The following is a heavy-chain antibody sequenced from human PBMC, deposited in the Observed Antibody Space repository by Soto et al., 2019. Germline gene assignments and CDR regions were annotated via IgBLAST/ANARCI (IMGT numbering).Heavy chain of an antibody. V-gene: IGHV1-2*04. CDR3: ARAGYSSGWPQEDWFDP. CDR2: INPNSGGT. J-gene: IGHJ5*02. CDR1: GYSFTGYY. Sequence: GASVKVSCKASGYSFTGYYMHWVRQAPGQGLEWMGWINPNSGGTNYAQKFQGWVTMTRDTSISTAYMELSRLRSDDTAVYYCARAGYSSGWPQEDWFDPWGQGTLVTVSS. D-gene: IGHD6-19*01.